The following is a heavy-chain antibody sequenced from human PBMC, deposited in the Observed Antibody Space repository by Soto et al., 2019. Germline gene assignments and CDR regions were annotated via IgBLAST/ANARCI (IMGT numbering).Heavy chain of an antibody. V-gene: IGHV5-10-1*01. Sequence: PGESLKISCKGSGYSFTSYWISWVRQMPGKGLEWMGRIDPSDSYTNYSPSFQGHVTISADKSISTAYLQWSSLKASDTAMYYCVSLTYCSSTSCYSEGLASGMDVWGQGTTVTVSS. J-gene: IGHJ6*02. CDR3: VSLTYCSSTSCYSEGLASGMDV. CDR2: IDPSDSYT. CDR1: GYSFTSYW. D-gene: IGHD2-2*01.